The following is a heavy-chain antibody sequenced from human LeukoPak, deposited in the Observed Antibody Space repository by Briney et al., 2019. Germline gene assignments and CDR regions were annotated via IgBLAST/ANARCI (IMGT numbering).Heavy chain of an antibody. D-gene: IGHD6-13*01. CDR3: ARAKAAAGTSWFDP. CDR2: IYYSGST. J-gene: IGHJ5*02. Sequence: PSETLSLTCTVSGGSISSYYWSWIRQPPGKGLEGIGYIYYSGSTNYNPSLKSRVTISVDTSKNQSSLKLSSVTAADTAVYYCARAKAAAGTSWFDPWGQGTLVTVSS. V-gene: IGHV4-59*01. CDR1: GGSISSYY.